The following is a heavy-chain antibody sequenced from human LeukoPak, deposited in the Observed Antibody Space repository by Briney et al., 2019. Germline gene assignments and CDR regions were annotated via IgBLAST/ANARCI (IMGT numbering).Heavy chain of an antibody. CDR3: ARENYGDYQTDNWFDP. D-gene: IGHD4-17*01. J-gene: IGHJ5*02. V-gene: IGHV4-30-4*01. CDR1: GGSISSGDYY. Sequence: PSQTLSLTCTVSGGSISSGDYYWSWIRQPPGKGLEWLGYIYYSGSTYYNPSLKSRVTISVDTSKNQFSLKLSSVTAADTAVYYCARENYGDYQTDNWFDPWGQGTLVTVSS. CDR2: IYYSGST.